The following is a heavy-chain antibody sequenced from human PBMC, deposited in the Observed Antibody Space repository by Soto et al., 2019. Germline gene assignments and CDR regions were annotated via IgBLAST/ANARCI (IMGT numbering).Heavy chain of an antibody. CDR3: VKGDRGDRFGELWPPDDGFDI. CDR2: ISGRGAST. D-gene: IGHD3-10*01. CDR1: GFTFNNFA. J-gene: IGHJ3*02. Sequence: EVQLMESGGGLEQPGGSLRLSCLASGFTFNNFAMNWVRQAPGKGLEWVSAISGRGASTYYADSVRGRFTISRDNSKNTLFLQMNGLRGEDTAVYHCVKGDRGDRFGELWPPDDGFDIWGPGTMVTVSS. V-gene: IGHV3-23*01.